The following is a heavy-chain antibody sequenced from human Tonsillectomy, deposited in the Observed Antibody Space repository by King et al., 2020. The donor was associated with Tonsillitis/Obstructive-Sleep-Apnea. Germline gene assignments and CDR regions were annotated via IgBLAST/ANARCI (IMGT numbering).Heavy chain of an antibody. CDR1: GGSISSNSYY. V-gene: IGHV4-39*01. J-gene: IGHJ4*02. Sequence: QLQESGPGLVKPSETLSLTCTVSGGSISSNSYYWGWIRQPPGKGLEWIGSVYYSGSTYYNPSLKSRVTISVDTSKNQFSLKLSSVTAADSAVYYCTRRCTTATTHYWGQGTLFTVSS. CDR2: VYYSGST. D-gene: IGHD1-1*01. CDR3: TRRCTTATTHY.